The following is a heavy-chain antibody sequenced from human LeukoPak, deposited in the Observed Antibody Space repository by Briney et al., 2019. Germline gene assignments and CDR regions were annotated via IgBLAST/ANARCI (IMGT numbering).Heavy chain of an antibody. CDR3: ARVRYEGFDP. Sequence: PSETLSLTCTVSGGSMSRYYWSWIRQPAGKGLEWIGRMYTSGSTNYNPSLKSRVTMSVDTSRKQFSLSLRSVTAADTAVYYCARVRYEGFDPWGQGTLVTVSS. CDR2: MYTSGST. J-gene: IGHJ5*02. V-gene: IGHV4-4*07. D-gene: IGHD3-3*01. CDR1: GGSMSRYY.